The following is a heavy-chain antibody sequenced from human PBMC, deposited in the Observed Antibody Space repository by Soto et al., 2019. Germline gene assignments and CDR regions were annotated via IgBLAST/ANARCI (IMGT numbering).Heavy chain of an antibody. V-gene: IGHV1-18*01. CDR1: GYTFTSYG. CDR3: ARTRRGYSYGQLYYYYGMDV. CDR2: ISAYNGNT. Sequence: SVEVSCKASGYTFTSYGISWVRQAPGQGLEWLGWISAYNGNTNYAQKLQGRVTMTTDTSTSTAYMELRSLRSDDTAVYYCARTRRGYSYGQLYYYYGMDVWGQGTTVTVSS. D-gene: IGHD5-18*01. J-gene: IGHJ6*02.